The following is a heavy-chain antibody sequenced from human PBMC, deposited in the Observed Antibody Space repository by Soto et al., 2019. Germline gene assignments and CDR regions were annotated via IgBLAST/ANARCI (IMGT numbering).Heavy chain of an antibody. Sequence: EVQLLESGGGLVQPGRSLRLSCAASGFTFSSYAMSWVRQAPGKGLEWVSAISGSGGSTYYADSVKGRFTISRDNSKNTLYLQMNSLRAEDTAVYYCSRSSSTHYYGMDVWGQGTTVTVSS. V-gene: IGHV3-23*01. J-gene: IGHJ6*02. CDR1: GFTFSSYA. D-gene: IGHD6-6*01. CDR2: ISGSGGST. CDR3: SRSSSTHYYGMDV.